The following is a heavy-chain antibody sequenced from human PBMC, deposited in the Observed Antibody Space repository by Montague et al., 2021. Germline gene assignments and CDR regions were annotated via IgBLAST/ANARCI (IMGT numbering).Heavy chain of an antibody. Sequence: FLRLSCAASGFSFSDYYVDWVRQAPGKGLEWVGRSRNKANSYTTDYVASVKGRFTISRDESKNSLYLQMNSLKTDDTAVYYCATEGKLPGPDFDHWGQGTLVTVSS. J-gene: IGHJ4*02. CDR2: SRNKANSYTT. V-gene: IGHV3-72*01. CDR3: ATEGKLPGPDFDH. CDR1: GFSFSDYY. D-gene: IGHD1-7*01.